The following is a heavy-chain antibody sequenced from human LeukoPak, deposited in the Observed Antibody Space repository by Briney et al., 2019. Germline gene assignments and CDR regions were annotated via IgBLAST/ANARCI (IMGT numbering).Heavy chain of an antibody. CDR2: ISAYNGNT. Sequence: GASVKVSCKASGYTFTSYGISWVRQAPGQGLEWMGWISAYNGNTNYAQKLQGRVTMTTDTSTSTAYTELRSLRSDDTAVYYCARVSLDYGDYVALFDYWGQGTLVTVSS. V-gene: IGHV1-18*01. J-gene: IGHJ4*02. D-gene: IGHD4-17*01. CDR3: ARVSLDYGDYVALFDY. CDR1: GYTFTSYG.